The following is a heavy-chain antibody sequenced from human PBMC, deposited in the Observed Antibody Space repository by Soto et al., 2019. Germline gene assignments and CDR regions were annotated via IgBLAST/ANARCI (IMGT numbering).Heavy chain of an antibody. Sequence: SETLSLTCTVSCGSISSCGYYWSWIRQHPGKGLEWIGYIYYSGSTYYNPSLKSRVTISVDTSKNQFSLKLSSVTAADTAVYYCARGHNWNYPWFDPWGQGTLVTVSS. CDR2: IYYSGST. V-gene: IGHV4-31*03. J-gene: IGHJ5*02. CDR1: CGSISSCGYY. CDR3: ARGHNWNYPWFDP. D-gene: IGHD1-7*01.